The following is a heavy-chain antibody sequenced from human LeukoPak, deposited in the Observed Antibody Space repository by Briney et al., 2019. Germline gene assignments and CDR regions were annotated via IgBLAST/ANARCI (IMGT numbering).Heavy chain of an antibody. J-gene: IGHJ2*01. CDR2: ISNT. Sequence: GGSLRLSCAASGFTFDDYGMSWVRQAPGKGLEWVSGISNTGYADSVKGRFTISRDNSKNTLYLQMNSLRAEDTAVYYCAKEHGEFDLWGRGTLVTVSS. D-gene: IGHD7-27*01. CDR1: GFTFDDYG. V-gene: IGHV3-20*04. CDR3: AKEHGEFDL.